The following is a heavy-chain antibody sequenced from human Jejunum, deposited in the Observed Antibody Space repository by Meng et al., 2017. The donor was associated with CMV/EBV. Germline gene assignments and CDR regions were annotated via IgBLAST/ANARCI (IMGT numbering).Heavy chain of an antibody. Sequence: CAASGFPFSDYYRSWIRQAPGKGLEWVSYISSSGSTIYYADSVKGRFTISRDNAKNSLYLQMNSLRAEDTAVYYCARAPYSSSSLWGQGTRVTVSS. V-gene: IGHV3-11*01. CDR1: GFPFSDYY. D-gene: IGHD6-6*01. CDR3: ARAPYSSSSL. J-gene: IGHJ4*02. CDR2: ISSSGSTI.